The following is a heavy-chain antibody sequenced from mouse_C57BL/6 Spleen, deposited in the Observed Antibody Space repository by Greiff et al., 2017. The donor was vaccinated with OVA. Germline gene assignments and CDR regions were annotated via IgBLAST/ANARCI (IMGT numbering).Heavy chain of an antibody. V-gene: IGHV1-26*01. CDR3: ARGDGYLPCAY. D-gene: IGHD2-3*01. CDR1: GYTFTDYY. Sequence: EVQLQQSGPELVKPGASVKISCKASGYTFTDYYMNWVKQSHGKSLEWIGDINPNNGGTSYNQKFKGKATLTVDKSSSTAYMELRSLTSEDSAVYYCARGDGYLPCAYWGQGTLVTVSA. CDR2: INPNNGGT. J-gene: IGHJ3*01.